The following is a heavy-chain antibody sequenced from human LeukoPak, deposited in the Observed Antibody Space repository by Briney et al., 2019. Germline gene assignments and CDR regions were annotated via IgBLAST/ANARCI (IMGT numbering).Heavy chain of an antibody. CDR3: AKSSRDGYNHDY. J-gene: IGHJ4*02. V-gene: IGHV3-23*01. Sequence: QPAESLTLSCAASGFTFSSYAMSWVRQAPRKGLEWVSDISGSGGSTYSADSVKGRFTSSRDNSKNTLYLQMNSLRAEDTAVYYCAKSSRDGYNHDYWGQGTLVTVSS. D-gene: IGHD5-24*01. CDR1: GFTFSSYA. CDR2: ISGSGGST.